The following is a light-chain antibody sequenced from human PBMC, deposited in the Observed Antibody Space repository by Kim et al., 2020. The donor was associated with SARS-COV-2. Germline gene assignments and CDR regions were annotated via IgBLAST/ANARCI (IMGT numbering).Light chain of an antibody. CDR3: QTYDSGHVV. CDR2: GDI. J-gene: IGLJ2*01. V-gene: IGLV1-40*01. Sequence: GAPGQTVTNSCTGSNIGPADDVHWYQQFPGSAPKLLIYGDIHRPSGVPDRFSGSKSGTSASLAITGLQGEDEADYFCQTYDSGHVVFGGGTQLTVL. CDR1: NIGPADD.